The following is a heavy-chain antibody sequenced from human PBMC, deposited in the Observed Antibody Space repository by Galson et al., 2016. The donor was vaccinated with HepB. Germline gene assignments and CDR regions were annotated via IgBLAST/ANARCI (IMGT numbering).Heavy chain of an antibody. CDR1: GYTFIDYY. J-gene: IGHJ5*02. V-gene: IGHV1-2*02. D-gene: IGHD3-9*01. Sequence: SVKVSCKASGYTFIDYYMHWVRHAPGQGPEWMGWINPKTGGTKYAQKFQGRVTLTRDTSISTAYMELNSLRSDDTAIYYCARDKGRSYDILPFDPWGQGTLVTVSS. CDR3: ARDKGRSYDILPFDP. CDR2: INPKTGGT.